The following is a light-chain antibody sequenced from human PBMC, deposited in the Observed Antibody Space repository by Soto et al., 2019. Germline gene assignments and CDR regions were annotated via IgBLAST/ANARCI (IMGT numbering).Light chain of an antibody. CDR1: SSDIGGYNY. V-gene: IGLV2-8*01. J-gene: IGLJ1*01. CDR3: SSYAGSNTYV. CDR2: EVS. Sequence: QSALTQPPPASGSPGQSGTISCTGTSSDIGGYNYVSWYQQHPGKAPKLMIYEVSKRPSGVPDRFSGSKSGNTASLNVSGLQAEDEADYYCSSYAGSNTYVFGTGTKVTVL.